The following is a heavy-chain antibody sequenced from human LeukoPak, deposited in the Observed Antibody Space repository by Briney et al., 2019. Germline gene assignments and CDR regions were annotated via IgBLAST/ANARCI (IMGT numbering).Heavy chain of an antibody. CDR2: IIPIPGIA. Sequence: ASVKVSCKASGGTFSSYALSWVRQAPGQGLEWMGRIIPIPGIADYAQKFQGRVTITADKSSRTAYMELSSLRSDDTAVFYCAREMTVTHDAFDIWGQGALVTVSS. V-gene: IGHV1-69*04. CDR3: AREMTVTHDAFDI. J-gene: IGHJ3*02. D-gene: IGHD4-11*01. CDR1: GGTFSSYA.